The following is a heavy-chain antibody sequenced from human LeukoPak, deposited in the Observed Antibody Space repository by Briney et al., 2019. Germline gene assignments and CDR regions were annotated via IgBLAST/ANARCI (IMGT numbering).Heavy chain of an antibody. Sequence: GRSLRLSCAASGFTFSSYAMHWVRQAPGKGLEWVAVISYDGSNKYYADSVKARFTISRDNSKNTLYLQMNSLRAEDTAVYYCASSGFRVSDAFDIWGQGTMVTVSS. D-gene: IGHD5/OR15-5a*01. CDR2: ISYDGSNK. J-gene: IGHJ3*02. CDR3: ASSGFRVSDAFDI. CDR1: GFTFSSYA. V-gene: IGHV3-30*04.